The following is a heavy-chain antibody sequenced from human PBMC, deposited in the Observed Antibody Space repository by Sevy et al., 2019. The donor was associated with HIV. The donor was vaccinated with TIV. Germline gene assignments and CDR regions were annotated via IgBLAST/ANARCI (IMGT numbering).Heavy chain of an antibody. Sequence: GESLKISCAASGFTFSSYDMDWVRQAPGEGLEWISYITSSSSTIYYADSVKGRFTISRDNAKNSLYLQMNNLRVEDTALYYCARRDVRESHDYNDYWGQGTLVTVSS. V-gene: IGHV3-48*01. D-gene: IGHD3-16*01. CDR1: GFTFSSYD. J-gene: IGHJ4*02. CDR3: ARRDVRESHDYNDY. CDR2: ITSSSSTI.